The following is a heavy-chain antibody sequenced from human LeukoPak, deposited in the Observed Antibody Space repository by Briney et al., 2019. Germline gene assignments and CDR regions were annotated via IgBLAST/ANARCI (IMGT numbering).Heavy chain of an antibody. Sequence: SETLSLTCTVSGGSVSSGSYYWSWIRQPPGKGLEWIGYIYYSGSTNYNPSLKSRVTISVDTSKNQFSLKLSSVTAADTAVYYCARVGVVVTARWFDPWGQGTLVTVSS. J-gene: IGHJ5*02. V-gene: IGHV4-61*01. CDR2: IYYSGST. D-gene: IGHD2-21*02. CDR3: ARVGVVVTARWFDP. CDR1: GGSVSSGSYY.